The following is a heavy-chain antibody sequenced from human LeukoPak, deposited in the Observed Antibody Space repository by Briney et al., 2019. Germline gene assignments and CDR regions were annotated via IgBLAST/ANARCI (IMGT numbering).Heavy chain of an antibody. J-gene: IGHJ4*02. CDR1: GGSISSGGYY. Sequence: PSQTLSLTCTVSGGSISSGGYYWSWIRQHPGKGLEWIGYIYYSGSTYYNPSLKSRVTISVDTSKNQFSLKLSSVTAADTAVYYCAGVADGGYSYDYGGQGTLVTVSS. CDR3: AGVADGGYSYDY. V-gene: IGHV4-31*03. D-gene: IGHD5-18*01. CDR2: IYYSGST.